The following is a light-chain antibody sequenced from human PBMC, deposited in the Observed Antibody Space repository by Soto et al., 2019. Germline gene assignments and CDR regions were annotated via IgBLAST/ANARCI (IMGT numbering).Light chain of an antibody. CDR3: SSYTTTTRL. CDR2: EVS. CDR1: SSDIGSNNY. J-gene: IGLJ3*02. V-gene: IGLV2-14*01. Sequence: QSALTQPASVYGSPGQSITISCTGTSSDIGSNNYVSWFQQRPGKVPTLIIYEVSNRPSGVSTHFSGSKSGNTASLTISGLLPEDEAEYYCSSYTTTTRLFGGGTKLTVL.